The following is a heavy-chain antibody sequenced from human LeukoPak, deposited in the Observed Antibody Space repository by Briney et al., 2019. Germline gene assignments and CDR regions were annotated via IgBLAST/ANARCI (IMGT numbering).Heavy chain of an antibody. CDR1: GFTFSSYS. V-gene: IGHV3-21*01. CDR2: ISSSSSYI. Sequence: KAGGSLRLPCAASGFTFSSYSMNWVRQAPGKGLEWVSSISSSSSYIYYADSVKGRFTISRDNAKNSLYLQMNSLRAEDTAVYYCAREGYSSSPFDYWGQGTLVTVSS. CDR3: AREGYSSSPFDY. D-gene: IGHD6-6*01. J-gene: IGHJ4*02.